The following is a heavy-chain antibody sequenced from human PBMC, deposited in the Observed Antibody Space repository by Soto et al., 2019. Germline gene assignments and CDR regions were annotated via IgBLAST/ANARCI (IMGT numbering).Heavy chain of an antibody. V-gene: IGHV3-53*02. CDR2: IYSGGST. J-gene: IGHJ6*02. Sequence: EVQLVETGGGLIQPGGSLRLSCAASGFTVSSTYMSWVRQAPGKGLEWVSVIYSGGSTYYADSVKGRFTIFRDDSKNTLYLQMNSLRAEDTAVYYCGSTSFPGYYYYGMDVWGQGTMVTVSS. D-gene: IGHD2-2*01. CDR1: GFTVSSTY. CDR3: GSTSFPGYYYYGMDV.